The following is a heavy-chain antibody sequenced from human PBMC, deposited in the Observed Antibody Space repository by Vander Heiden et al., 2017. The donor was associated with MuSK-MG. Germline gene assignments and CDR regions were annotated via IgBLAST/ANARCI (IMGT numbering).Heavy chain of an antibody. CDR2: IKQRGST. V-gene: IGHV4-34*01. CDR1: GGSFSGYY. J-gene: IGHJ4*02. CDR3: ASGLFDY. Sequence: QVQLQQWGAGLLKPSEPLSLTCAVYGGSFSGYYWSWIRQPPGKGLEWIGEIKQRGSTNYNPSLKSRVTRAVDTSKKQLSMKLSSVTAADTAGYDGASGLFDYWGQGTMVTVSS.